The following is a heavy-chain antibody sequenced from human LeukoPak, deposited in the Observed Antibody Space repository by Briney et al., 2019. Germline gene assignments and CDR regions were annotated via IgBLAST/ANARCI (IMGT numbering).Heavy chain of an antibody. CDR2: INHSGST. CDR3: ARAGTYSSGPRDY. Sequence: SETLSLTCAVYGGSFSGYYWSWIRQPPGKGLEWIGEINHSGSTNYNPSLKSRVTISVDTSKNQFSLKLSSVTAADTAVYYCARAGTYSSGPRDYWGQGTLVTVSS. J-gene: IGHJ4*02. D-gene: IGHD3-22*01. CDR1: GGSFSGYY. V-gene: IGHV4-34*01.